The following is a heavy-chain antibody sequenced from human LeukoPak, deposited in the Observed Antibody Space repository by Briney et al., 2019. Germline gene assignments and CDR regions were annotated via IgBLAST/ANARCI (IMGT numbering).Heavy chain of an antibody. D-gene: IGHD1-14*01. CDR2: MNPNNSDI. V-gene: IGHV1-8*01. CDR3: VRVPPGTTIYAY. Sequence: ASEKVSCKASGYTFTSYHINWVRPATGQGLEWVGWMNPNNSDIGYAQKFQGRVTMTRNTSIGTAYMELSSLRSEDTAIYYCVRVPPGTTIYAYWGQGTLVTVSS. J-gene: IGHJ4*02. CDR1: GYTFTSYH.